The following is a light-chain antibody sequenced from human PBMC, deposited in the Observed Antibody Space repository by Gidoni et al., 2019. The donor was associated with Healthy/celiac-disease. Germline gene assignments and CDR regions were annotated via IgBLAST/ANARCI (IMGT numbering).Light chain of an antibody. CDR1: SSDVGGYNH. Sequence: SALTQPRPVSGSPGQSFTISCTGTSSDVGGYNHVSWYQQHPGKAPKLMIYDVSKRPSGVPDRFSGSKSGNTASLTISGLQAEDEADYYCCSYAGSYTFVVFGGGTKLTVL. V-gene: IGLV2-11*01. J-gene: IGLJ2*01. CDR2: DVS. CDR3: CSYAGSYTFVV.